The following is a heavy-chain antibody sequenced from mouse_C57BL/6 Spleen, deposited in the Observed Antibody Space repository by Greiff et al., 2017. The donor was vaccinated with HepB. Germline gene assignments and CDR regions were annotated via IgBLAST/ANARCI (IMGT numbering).Heavy chain of an antibody. CDR1: GFTFNTYA. Sequence: EVMLVESGGGLVQPKGSLKLSCAASGFTFNTYAMHWVRQAPGKGLEWVARIRSKSSNYATYYADSVKDRFTISRDDSQSMLYLQMNNLKTEDTAMYYCVRERSNYVSSWFAYWGQGTLVTVSA. CDR3: VRERSNYVSSWFAY. D-gene: IGHD2-5*01. J-gene: IGHJ3*01. CDR2: IRSKSSNYAT. V-gene: IGHV10-3*01.